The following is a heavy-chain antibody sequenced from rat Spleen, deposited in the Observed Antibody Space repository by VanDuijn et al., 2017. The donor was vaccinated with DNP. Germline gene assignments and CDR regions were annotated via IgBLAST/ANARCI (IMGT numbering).Heavy chain of an antibody. CDR1: GFTFNNYW. D-gene: IGHD1-3*01. Sequence: EVQLVESGGGLVQPGRSLTLSCVASGFTFNNYWMTWIRQVPGKGLEWFASITSSGSDTYYPDSVKGRFTVSKDNAKSPLYLQMDSLRSEETATYYCARRDGSYYFDYWGQGVMVTVSS. V-gene: IGHV5-31*01. J-gene: IGHJ2*01. CDR3: ARRDGSYYFDY. CDR2: ITSSGSDT.